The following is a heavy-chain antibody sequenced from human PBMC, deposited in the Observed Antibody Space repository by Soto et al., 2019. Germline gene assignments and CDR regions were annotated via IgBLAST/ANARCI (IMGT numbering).Heavy chain of an antibody. CDR1: AFSFSSSG. CDR2: IWDDGGNK. V-gene: IGHV3-33*01. Sequence: AQLEESGGGVVQPGTSLRLSCAASAFSFSSSGMHWVRQAPGKGLEWVAAIWDDGGNKYYADSVKGRFTISRDNSNNTLFLQMNSLRAEDTALYYCARSSGSYFAAFYDTWGQGTLVSVSS. CDR3: ARSSGSYFAAFYDT. J-gene: IGHJ5*02. D-gene: IGHD1-26*01.